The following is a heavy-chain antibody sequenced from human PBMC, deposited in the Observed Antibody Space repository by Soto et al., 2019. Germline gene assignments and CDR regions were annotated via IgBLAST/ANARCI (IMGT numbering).Heavy chain of an antibody. Sequence: SETLSLSCTVSGGSIRSSSYYWGCIRQPPGKGLEWIGSIYYSGSTYYNPSLKSRVTISVDTSKNQFSLKLSSVTAADTAVYFCVRHGAVAGTYYFDYWGQGTLVTGSS. CDR3: VRHGAVAGTYYFDY. J-gene: IGHJ4*02. D-gene: IGHD6-19*01. V-gene: IGHV4-39*01. CDR2: IYYSGST. CDR1: GGSIRSSSYY.